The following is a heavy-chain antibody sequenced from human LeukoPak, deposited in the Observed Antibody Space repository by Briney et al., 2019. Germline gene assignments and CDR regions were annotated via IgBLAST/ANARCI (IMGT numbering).Heavy chain of an antibody. CDR3: AREDISSGWYF. Sequence: GASVKVSCKASGYTFTGYYMHWVRQAPGQGLEWMGWISPNSGGTNYAQKFQGRVTMTRDTSISTAYMELSRLRADDTAVYYCAREDISSGWYFGGQGTLVTVSS. J-gene: IGHJ4*02. CDR1: GYTFTGYY. V-gene: IGHV1-2*02. D-gene: IGHD6-19*01. CDR2: ISPNSGGT.